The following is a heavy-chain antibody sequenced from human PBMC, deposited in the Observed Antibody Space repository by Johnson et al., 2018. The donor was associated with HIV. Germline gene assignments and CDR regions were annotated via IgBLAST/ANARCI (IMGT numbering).Heavy chain of an antibody. CDR2: ISWNSGSI. CDR3: ARGGAHDAFDI. CDR1: GFTFDDYA. V-gene: IGHV3-9*01. Sequence: VQLVESGGGLVQPVRSLRLSCAPSGFTFDDYAMHWVRQAPGKGLEWVSGISWNSGSIDYADSVKGRFTISRENAKNSLYLQMNSLRGGDTAVYYCARGGAHDAFDIWGQGTMVTVSS. J-gene: IGHJ3*02. D-gene: IGHD3-16*01.